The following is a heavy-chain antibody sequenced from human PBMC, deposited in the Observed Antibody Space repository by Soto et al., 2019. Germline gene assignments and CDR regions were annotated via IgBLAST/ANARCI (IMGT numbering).Heavy chain of an antibody. CDR2: INAGNGNT. CDR3: AREPGYSGYEGPDY. J-gene: IGHJ4*02. V-gene: IGHV1-3*01. D-gene: IGHD5-12*01. Sequence: ASVKVSCKASGYTFTSYAMHWVRQAPGQRLEWMGWINAGNGNTKYSQKFQGRVTITRDTSASTAYMELSSLRSEDTAVYYCAREPGYSGYEGPDYWGQGTLVTVSS. CDR1: GYTFTSYA.